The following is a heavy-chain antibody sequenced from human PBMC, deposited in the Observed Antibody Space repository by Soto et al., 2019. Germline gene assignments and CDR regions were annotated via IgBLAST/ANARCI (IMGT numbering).Heavy chain of an antibody. Sequence: SETLSLTCTVSGGSISSSSYYWGWIRQPPGKGLEWIGSIYYSGSTYYNPSLKSRVTISVDTSKNQFSLKLSSVTAADTAVYYCARHASAGFDPWGQGTLVTVSS. CDR3: ARHASAGFDP. CDR2: IYYSGST. CDR1: GGSISSSSYY. V-gene: IGHV4-39*01. J-gene: IGHJ5*02.